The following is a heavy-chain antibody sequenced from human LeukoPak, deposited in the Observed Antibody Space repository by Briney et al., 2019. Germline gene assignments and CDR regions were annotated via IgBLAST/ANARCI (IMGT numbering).Heavy chain of an antibody. D-gene: IGHD2-15*01. Sequence: PPETLSLTCTVSGGSVSNSLYYWSWIRQPPGKGLEWIGYIYYSGSTNYNPSLKSRVTISVDTSKNQFSLKLSSVTAADTAVYYCARLGYCSGGSCYGDAFDIWGQGTMVTVSS. CDR1: GGSVSNSLYY. V-gene: IGHV4-61*01. CDR3: ARLGYCSGGSCYGDAFDI. CDR2: IYYSGST. J-gene: IGHJ3*02.